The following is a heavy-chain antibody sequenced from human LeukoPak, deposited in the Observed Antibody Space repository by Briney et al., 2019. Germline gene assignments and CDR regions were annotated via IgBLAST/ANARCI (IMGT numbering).Heavy chain of an antibody. CDR2: IGGSGGRT. D-gene: IGHD2-15*01. Sequence: PGGSLRLSRAASGFTFSNYVMSWVRQAPGKGLEWVSTIGGSGGRTFYADAVKGRFTISRDNSKNTLYVQMNSLRAEDTAVYYCAKNWGYCSGDSCYFDYWGQGTLVTVSS. CDR3: AKNWGYCSGDSCYFDY. J-gene: IGHJ4*02. V-gene: IGHV3-23*01. CDR1: GFTFSNYV.